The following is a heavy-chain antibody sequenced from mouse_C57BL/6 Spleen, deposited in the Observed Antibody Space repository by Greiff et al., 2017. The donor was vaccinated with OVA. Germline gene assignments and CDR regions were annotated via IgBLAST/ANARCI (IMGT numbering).Heavy chain of an antibody. Sequence: EVQLQQSGAELVRPGASVKLSCTASGFNIKDYYMHWVKQRPEQGLEWIGWIDPENGDTEYASKFQGKATITADTSSNTAYLQLSSLTSEDTAVYCCTTHRLRRFAYWGQGTLVTVSA. CDR2: IDPENGDT. CDR3: TTHRLRRFAY. J-gene: IGHJ3*01. D-gene: IGHD3-1*01. V-gene: IGHV14-4*01. CDR1: GFNIKDYY.